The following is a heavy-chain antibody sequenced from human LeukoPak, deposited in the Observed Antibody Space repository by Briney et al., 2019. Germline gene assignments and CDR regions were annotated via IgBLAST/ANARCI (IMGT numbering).Heavy chain of an antibody. Sequence: SETLSLTCAVSGGSISSSNWWTWVRQPPGKGLEWIGEIYHTGSTHSNPSLRSRVTISVDKSKNQFSLKVRSVTASDTAVYFCARVRGRDGYFDYWGQGALVTVSS. J-gene: IGHJ4*02. CDR2: IYHTGST. CDR1: GGSISSSNW. V-gene: IGHV4-4*02. CDR3: ARVRGRDGYFDY. D-gene: IGHD2-8*01.